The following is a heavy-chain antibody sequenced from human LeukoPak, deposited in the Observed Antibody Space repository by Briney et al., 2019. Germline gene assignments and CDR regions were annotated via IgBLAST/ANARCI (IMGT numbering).Heavy chain of an antibody. D-gene: IGHD2-8*02. V-gene: IGHV3-23*01. CDR1: GFTFDSYA. CDR2: ISGGGSGT. CDR3: AKNTVYYCYYDVDV. J-gene: IGHJ6*02. Sequence: GGSLRLSCAASGFTFDSYAMNWVRQAPGKGLEWVSGISGGGSGTYYADSVKGRFTISRDNSKNTLYLQMNSLRAEDTAVYYCAKNTVYYCYYDVDVWGQGTTVTVSS.